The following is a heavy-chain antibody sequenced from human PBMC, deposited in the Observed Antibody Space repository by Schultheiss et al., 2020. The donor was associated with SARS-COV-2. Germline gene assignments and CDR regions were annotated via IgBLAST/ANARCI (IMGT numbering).Heavy chain of an antibody. Sequence: SETLSLTCTVSGGSISSGGYYWGWIRQPPGKGLEWIGSIYYSGSTYYNPSLKSRVTISVDTSKNQFSLKLSSVTAADTAVYYCARGGASYASRNPFDYWGQGTLVTVSS. CDR1: GGSISSGGYY. CDR2: IYYSGST. J-gene: IGHJ4*02. CDR3: ARGGASYASRNPFDY. V-gene: IGHV4-39*07. D-gene: IGHD2-2*01.